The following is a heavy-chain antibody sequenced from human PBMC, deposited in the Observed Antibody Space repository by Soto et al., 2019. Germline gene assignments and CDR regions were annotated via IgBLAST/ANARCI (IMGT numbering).Heavy chain of an antibody. D-gene: IGHD6-19*01. CDR2: IIPIFGTA. Sequence: SVTVSCTASGGTFSIYDISWVRRAPGQGLEWMGGIIPIFGTANYAQRFQGRVTITADKSTSTAYMELSSLRSEDTAVYYCARVSRIAVAGTGYDWFDPWGQGTLVTVSS. V-gene: IGHV1-69*06. J-gene: IGHJ5*02. CDR1: GGTFSIYD. CDR3: ARVSRIAVAGTGYDWFDP.